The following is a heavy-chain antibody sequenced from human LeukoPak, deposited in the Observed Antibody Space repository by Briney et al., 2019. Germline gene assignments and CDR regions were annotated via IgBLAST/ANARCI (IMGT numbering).Heavy chain of an antibody. CDR3: ASHSYGSGSYY. Sequence: SETLSLTCTVSGGSISSYYWSWIRQPPGKGLEWIGYIYYSGSTNYNPSLKSRVTISVDTSKNQFSLKLSSVTAADTAVYYRASHSYGSGSYYWGQGTLVTVSS. D-gene: IGHD3-10*01. J-gene: IGHJ4*02. CDR1: GGSISSYY. V-gene: IGHV4-59*08. CDR2: IYYSGST.